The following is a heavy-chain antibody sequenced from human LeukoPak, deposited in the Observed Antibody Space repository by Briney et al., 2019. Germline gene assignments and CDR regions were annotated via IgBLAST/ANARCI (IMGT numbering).Heavy chain of an antibody. J-gene: IGHJ4*02. CDR1: GYTFTGYY. CDR3: ARGPSVGASPYDY. CDR2: INPNSGGT. Sequence: ASVKVSCKASGYTFTGYYMHWVRQAPGQGLEWMGRINPNSGGTNYAQKFQGRVTMTRDTSISTAYMELSRLRSDDTAVYYCARGPSVGASPYDYWGQGTLVTASS. V-gene: IGHV1-2*06. D-gene: IGHD1-26*01.